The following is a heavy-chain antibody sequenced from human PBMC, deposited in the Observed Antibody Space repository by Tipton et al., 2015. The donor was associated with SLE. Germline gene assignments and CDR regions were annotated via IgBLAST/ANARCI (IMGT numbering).Heavy chain of an antibody. Sequence: QSGAEVKKPGASVRISCKASGYILTRYYIHWVRQAPRQGLEWMGIINPTGGSTTYAQKFQGRVTMTRDTSTSTVYMDLSSLKSDDTAVYYRARGIVDPGYYMDVWGKGTTVAVSS. D-gene: IGHD2-15*01. CDR1: GYILTRYY. V-gene: IGHV1-46*01. CDR2: INPTGGST. CDR3: ARGIVDPGYYMDV. J-gene: IGHJ6*03.